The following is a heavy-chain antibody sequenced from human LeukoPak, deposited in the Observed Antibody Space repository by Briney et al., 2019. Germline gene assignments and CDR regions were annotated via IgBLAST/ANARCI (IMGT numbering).Heavy chain of an antibody. V-gene: IGHV1-18*01. CDR3: AREPDNYYGSGSYIHQ. D-gene: IGHD3-10*01. CDR2: TSAFNGKT. J-gene: IGHJ4*02. CDR1: AATFAIYA. Sequence: ASVKVSCKASAATFAIYAFTWVRQAPGQGFEWMGWTSAFNGKTVSAQKFQDRITMTADTSTKTAYMQLSSLRPDDTAIYYCAREPDNYYGSGSYIHQWGRGTLVIVSS.